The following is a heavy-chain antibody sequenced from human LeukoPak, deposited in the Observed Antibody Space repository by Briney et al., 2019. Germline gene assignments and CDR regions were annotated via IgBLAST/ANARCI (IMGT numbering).Heavy chain of an antibody. Sequence: GGSLSLSRAPSGFTFSTYAMSWVRQAPGKGLEWVSVIGGSGSSTYYADSVKGPFTISRDNSKNTMYLQMNSLRAEDTAVYYCAKEMATIRAFDFWGQGTMVTVSS. J-gene: IGHJ3*01. D-gene: IGHD5-24*01. V-gene: IGHV3-23*01. CDR1: GFTFSTYA. CDR2: IGGSGSST. CDR3: AKEMATIRAFDF.